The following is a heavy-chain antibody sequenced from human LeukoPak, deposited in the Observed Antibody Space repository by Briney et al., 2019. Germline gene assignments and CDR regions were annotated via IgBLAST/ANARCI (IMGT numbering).Heavy chain of an antibody. J-gene: IGHJ4*02. CDR3: ARRSLGWFGEFRSWYFDF. CDR1: GGSFCGYY. V-gene: IGHV4-34*01. CDR2: INHSGST. D-gene: IGHD3-10*01. Sequence: SETLSLTCAVYGGSFCGYYWSWIRQPPGKGLEWIGEINHSGSTNYNPSLKSRVTISVDTSKNQFSLKLSSVTAADTAVYYCARRSLGWFGEFRSWYFDFWGQGSLVTVSS.